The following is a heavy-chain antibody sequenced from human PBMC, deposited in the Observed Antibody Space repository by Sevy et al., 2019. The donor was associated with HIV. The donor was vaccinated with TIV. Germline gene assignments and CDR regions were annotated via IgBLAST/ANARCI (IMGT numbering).Heavy chain of an antibody. CDR2: ISYSSNYI. Sequence: LSLTCTASGFSFSTYMMNWVRQAPGKGLEWVASISYSSNYIYYADSLKGRFTISRDNAKNSLFLQMNSLRAEDTAVYYCARPYGSGSWEAFDVWGQGTMVTVSS. J-gene: IGHJ3*01. V-gene: IGHV3-21*01. D-gene: IGHD3-10*01. CDR3: ARPYGSGSWEAFDV. CDR1: GFSFSTYM.